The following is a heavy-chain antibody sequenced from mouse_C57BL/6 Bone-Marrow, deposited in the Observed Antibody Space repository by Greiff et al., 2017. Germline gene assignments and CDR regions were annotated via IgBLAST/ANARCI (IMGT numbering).Heavy chain of an antibody. V-gene: IGHV1-81*01. CDR1: GYTFTSYG. Sequence: VQLQQSGAELARPGASVKLSCKASGYTFTSYGISWVKQRTGQGLEWIGELYPRSGNTYYNEKFKGKATLTADKSSSTAYMVLRSLTSDDSAVXFCARLPITTVVATDYWGQGTTLTVSS. CDR3: ARLPITTVVATDY. CDR2: LYPRSGNT. D-gene: IGHD1-1*01. J-gene: IGHJ2*01.